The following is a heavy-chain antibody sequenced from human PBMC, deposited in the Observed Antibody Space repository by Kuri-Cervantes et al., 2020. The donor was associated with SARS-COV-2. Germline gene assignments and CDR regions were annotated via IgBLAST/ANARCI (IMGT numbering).Heavy chain of an antibody. D-gene: IGHD3-3*01. Sequence: GESLKISCAASGFTFSSYWMSWVRQAPGKGLEWVANIKQDGSEKYYVDSVEGRFTISRDNAKNSLYLQMNSLRAEDTAVYYCARDRTTNYDFWSGYYDYYYYYMDVWGKGTTVTVSS. J-gene: IGHJ6*03. V-gene: IGHV3-7*01. CDR1: GFTFSSYW. CDR3: ARDRTTNYDFWSGYYDYYYYYMDV. CDR2: IKQDGSEK.